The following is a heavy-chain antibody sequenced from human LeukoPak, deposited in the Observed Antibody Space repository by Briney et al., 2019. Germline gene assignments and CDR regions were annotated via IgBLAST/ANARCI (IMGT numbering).Heavy chain of an antibody. V-gene: IGHV1-2*02. CDR3: AADPQRAYYDSSGEDAFDV. CDR2: FNPLSGST. J-gene: IGHJ3*01. Sequence: GASVKVSCKASGNTFSVIYMNWVRQVPGQGLGWMGEFNPLSGSTNYPQKFQGRVTMTRDTSISTAYMQLNSLASDDTAVYYCAADPQRAYYDSSGEDAFDVWGQGTLVIVSA. D-gene: IGHD3-22*01. CDR1: GNTFSVIY.